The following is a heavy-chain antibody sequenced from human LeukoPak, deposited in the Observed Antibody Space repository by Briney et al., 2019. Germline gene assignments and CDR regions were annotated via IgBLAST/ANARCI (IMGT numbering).Heavy chain of an antibody. CDR1: DDSISDYY. D-gene: IGHD3-16*01. Sequence: SETLSLTCTVSDDSISDYYRGWIRQPAGKGLEWIGYFHNSGTSTYNPSLKSRVTISADTSKNQFSLKLNSLTTADTAVYYCTRGAGWLIDYWGQGILVTVSS. V-gene: IGHV4-59*01. CDR2: FHNSGTS. J-gene: IGHJ4*02. CDR3: TRGAGWLIDY.